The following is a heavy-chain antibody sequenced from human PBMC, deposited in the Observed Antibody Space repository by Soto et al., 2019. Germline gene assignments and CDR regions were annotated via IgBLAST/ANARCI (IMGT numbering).Heavy chain of an antibody. CDR3: ARVHYDFWSGYLTTYGMDV. V-gene: IGHV1-18*01. CDR1: GYTFTSYG. D-gene: IGHD3-3*01. CDR2: ISAYNGNT. J-gene: IGHJ6*02. Sequence: ASVKVSCKASGYTFTSYGISWVRQAPGQGLEWMGWISAYNGNTNHAQKLQGRVTMTTDTSTSTAYMELRSLRSDDTAVYYCARVHYDFWSGYLTTYGMDVWGQGTTVTVSS.